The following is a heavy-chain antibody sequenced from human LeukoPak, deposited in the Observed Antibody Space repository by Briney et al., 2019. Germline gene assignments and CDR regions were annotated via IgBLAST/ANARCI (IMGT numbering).Heavy chain of an antibody. Sequence: KPGGSLRLSCAASRFTFSSYSMNWVRQAPGKGLEWVSSISSSSSYIYYADSVKGRFTISRDNAENSLYLQMNSLRAEDTAVYYCARDREQRLVRAYYYYMDAWGKGTTVTVSS. CDR1: RFTFSSYS. V-gene: IGHV3-21*01. CDR2: ISSSSSYI. J-gene: IGHJ6*03. D-gene: IGHD6-19*01. CDR3: ARDREQRLVRAYYYYMDA.